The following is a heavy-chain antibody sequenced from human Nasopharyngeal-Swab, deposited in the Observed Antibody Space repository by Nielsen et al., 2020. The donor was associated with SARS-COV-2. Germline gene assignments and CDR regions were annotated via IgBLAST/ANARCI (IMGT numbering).Heavy chain of an antibody. CDR1: GFPFSPYG. CDR2: IGTSSSTN. J-gene: IGHJ3*02. V-gene: IGHV3-48*04. CDR3: VRDGALIQLWLLPHALDI. Sequence: GRSLRLSCVASGFPFSPYGMNWVRQAPGKGLEWLSYIGTSSSTNYYADSVKGRFTISRDNANNSLYLQMNSLRADDTAVYYCVRDGALIQLWLLPHALDIWGQGTLVTVSS. D-gene: IGHD5-18*01.